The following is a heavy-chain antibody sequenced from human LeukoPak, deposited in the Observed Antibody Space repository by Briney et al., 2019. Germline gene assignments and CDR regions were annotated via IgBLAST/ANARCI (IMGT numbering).Heavy chain of an antibody. Sequence: QPGGSLRLSCAASGFTFDHYGMHWVRQAPGRGLEWVAFIRYIATDKYYADSVKGRFTISRDNSKNSLYLQMNSLRAEDTAVYYCARDRPAMGIEYDAFDIWGQGTMVTVSS. CDR1: GFTFDHYG. V-gene: IGHV3-30*02. D-gene: IGHD5-18*01. CDR2: IRYIATDK. J-gene: IGHJ3*02. CDR3: ARDRPAMGIEYDAFDI.